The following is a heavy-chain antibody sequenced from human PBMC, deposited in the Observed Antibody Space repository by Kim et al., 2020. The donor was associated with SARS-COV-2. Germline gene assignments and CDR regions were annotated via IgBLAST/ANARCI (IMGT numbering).Heavy chain of an antibody. D-gene: IGHD3-3*01. V-gene: IGHV3-21*01. CDR1: GFTFSSYS. Sequence: GGSLRLSCAASGFTFSSYSMNWVRQAPGKGLEWVSSISSSSSYIYYADSVKGRFTISRDNAKNSLYLQMNSLRAEDTAVYYCARDGQSTYYDFWSGYYSRDYYYYGMDVCGQGTTVTVSS. J-gene: IGHJ6*02. CDR2: ISSSSSYI. CDR3: ARDGQSTYYDFWSGYYSRDYYYYGMDV.